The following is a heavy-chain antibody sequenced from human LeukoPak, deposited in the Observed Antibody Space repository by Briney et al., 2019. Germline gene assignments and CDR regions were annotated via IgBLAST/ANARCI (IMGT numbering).Heavy chain of an antibody. D-gene: IGHD3-10*01. CDR3: AGGIGYYYGSGSYYYDC. V-gene: IGHV3-48*02. CDR2: ISSSSSTI. Sequence: GGSLRLSCAASGFTFSSFSMNWVRQAPGKGLEWISYISSSSSTIYYADSVKGRFTISRDNAKNSLYLQMNSLRDEDTAVYFCAGGIGYYYGSGSYYYDCWGQGTLVTVSS. J-gene: IGHJ4*02. CDR1: GFTFSSFS.